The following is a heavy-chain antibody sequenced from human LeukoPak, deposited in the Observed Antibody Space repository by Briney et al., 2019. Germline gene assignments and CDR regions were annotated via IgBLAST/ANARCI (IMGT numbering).Heavy chain of an antibody. J-gene: IGHJ6*02. D-gene: IGHD6-13*01. Sequence: GASVKVSCKASGYTFTSYYMHWVRQAPGQGLEWMGIINPSGGSTSYAQKYQGRVTMTRDTSTSTVYMELSSLRSEDTAVYYCASPLVTIAAAGTDYYGMDVWGQGTTVTVSS. CDR1: GYTFTSYY. V-gene: IGHV1-46*01. CDR2: INPSGGST. CDR3: ASPLVTIAAAGTDYYGMDV.